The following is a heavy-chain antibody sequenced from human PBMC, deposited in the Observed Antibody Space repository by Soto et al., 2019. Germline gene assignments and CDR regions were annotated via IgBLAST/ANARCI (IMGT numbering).Heavy chain of an antibody. V-gene: IGHV4-39*01. CDR1: GGSISSSSYY. CDR2: IYYSGST. Sequence: PSETLSLTCTVSGGSISSSSYYWGWIRQPPGKGLEWIGSIYYSGSTYYNTSLKNRDTISVDTSKNQISMKLSSITAADTAVYYCARSMTTVVTLDYWGQGTLVTVS. CDR3: ARSMTTVVTLDY. J-gene: IGHJ4*02. D-gene: IGHD4-17*01.